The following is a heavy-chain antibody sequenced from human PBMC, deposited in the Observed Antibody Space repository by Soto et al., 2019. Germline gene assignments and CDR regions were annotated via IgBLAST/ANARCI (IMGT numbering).Heavy chain of an antibody. CDR3: ASSMGRGGNDY. Sequence: EVQLVESGGGLVQPGGSLRLSCAASGFTFSDYWMSWVRQAPGKALECVANIKTDGSEKYYVDPVKGRFTIARDNAKNSLYLQMNSLRAEDTAVYYCASSMGRGGNDYWGQGTLVAVSS. J-gene: IGHJ4*02. CDR1: GFTFSDYW. V-gene: IGHV3-7*05. CDR2: IKTDGSEK. D-gene: IGHD3-10*01.